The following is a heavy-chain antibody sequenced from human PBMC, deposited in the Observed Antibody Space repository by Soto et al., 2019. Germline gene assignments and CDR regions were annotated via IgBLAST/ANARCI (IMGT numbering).Heavy chain of an antibody. CDR2: IYPGDSDT. J-gene: IGHJ6*02. V-gene: IGHV5-51*01. CDR3: ARHHGSPGSYFGMDV. Sequence: ESLKISCKGSGYSFTSYWINWVRQMPGKGLEWMGIIYPGDSDTRYSPSFQGQVTISVDKSINTAYLQWRGLKASDTAVYYCARHHGSPGSYFGMDVWGRGTTVTVSS. D-gene: IGHD6-13*01. CDR1: GYSFTSYW.